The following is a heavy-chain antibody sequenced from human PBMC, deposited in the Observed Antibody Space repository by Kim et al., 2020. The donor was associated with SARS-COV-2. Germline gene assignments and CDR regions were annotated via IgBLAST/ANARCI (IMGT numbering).Heavy chain of an antibody. Sequence: SETLSLTCTVSGGSISSYYWSWIRQPPGKGLEWIGYIYYSGSTNYNPSLKSRVTISVDTSKNQFSLKLSSVTAADTAVYYCARGGGDGVLRYFDWFFDAFDIWGQGTMVTVSS. V-gene: IGHV4-59*13. CDR1: GGSISSYY. CDR3: ARGGGDGVLRYFDWFFDAFDI. D-gene: IGHD3-9*01. J-gene: IGHJ3*02. CDR2: IYYSGST.